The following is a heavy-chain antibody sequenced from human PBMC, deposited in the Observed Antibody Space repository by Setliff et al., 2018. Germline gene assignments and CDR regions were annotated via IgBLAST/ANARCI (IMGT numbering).Heavy chain of an antibody. CDR2: IYTSGST. CDR1: GGSISSGSYY. J-gene: IGHJ2*01. V-gene: IGHV4-61*09. D-gene: IGHD2-21*01. CDR3: AREGVGIVRRGYFGL. Sequence: SETLSLTCTVSGGSISSGSYYWSWIRQPAGKGLEWIGHIYTSGSTNYNPSLKSRVTISVDTSKNQFSLKLSSVTAADTAVYYCAREGVGIVRRGYFGLWGRGTLVTVSS.